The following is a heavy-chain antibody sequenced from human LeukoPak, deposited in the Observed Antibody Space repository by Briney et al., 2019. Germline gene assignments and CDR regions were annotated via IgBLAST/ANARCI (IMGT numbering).Heavy chain of an antibody. J-gene: IGHJ5*02. Sequence: SETLSLACTVSGGSISNYYWSWIRQPPGKGLEWIGYISYSGNTNYNPSLKSRVTISVDTSKNQFSLKLSSVTAADTAVYYCARGRTYRSSSWFDPWGQGTLVTVSS. D-gene: IGHD6-6*01. CDR1: GGSISNYY. V-gene: IGHV4-59*01. CDR3: ARGRTYRSSSWFDP. CDR2: ISYSGNT.